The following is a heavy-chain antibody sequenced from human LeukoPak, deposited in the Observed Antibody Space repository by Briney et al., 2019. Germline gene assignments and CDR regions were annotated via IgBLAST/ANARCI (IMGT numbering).Heavy chain of an antibody. CDR2: GSYYVGKQ. Sequence: PGGSLTLSCAAPGFTFSDSAMSWVRQAPGKGLECDSTGSYYVGKQYHADSVRGRFTVSRDNSRNTVSLQMSSLRVEDTGIYYCAKAGSGADGAGFLCEYWGQGTLVTVSS. CDR1: GFTFSDSA. V-gene: IGHV3-23*01. J-gene: IGHJ4*02. D-gene: IGHD1-1*01. CDR3: AKAGSGADGAGFLCEY.